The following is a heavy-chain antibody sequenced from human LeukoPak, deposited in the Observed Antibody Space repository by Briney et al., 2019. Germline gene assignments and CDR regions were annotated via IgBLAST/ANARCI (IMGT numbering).Heavy chain of an antibody. J-gene: IGHJ4*02. CDR2: FDPENNEM. Sequence: ASVKVSCKASGYTFTSYYMHWVRQAPGKGLEWMGGFDPENNEMVYAQKFQGRVTMTEDTSTDTGYMELSSLTSEDTAVYYCATLGYDYVWGSFRRYYFEHWGQGTLVTVSS. V-gene: IGHV1-24*01. CDR1: GYTFTSYY. D-gene: IGHD3-16*02. CDR3: ATLGYDYVWGSFRRYYFEH.